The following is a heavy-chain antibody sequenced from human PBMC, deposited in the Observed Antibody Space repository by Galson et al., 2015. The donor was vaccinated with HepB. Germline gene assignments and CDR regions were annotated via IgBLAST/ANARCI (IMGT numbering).Heavy chain of an antibody. Sequence: SVKVSCKVSGYTLTELSMHWVRRAPGKGLEWMGGFDPEDGETIYAQKFQGRVTMTEDTSTDTAYMELSSLRSEDTAVYYCATVPRTGTTSVDSQHWGQGTLVTVSS. CDR3: ATVPRTGTTSVDSQH. V-gene: IGHV1-24*01. J-gene: IGHJ1*01. CDR2: FDPEDGET. CDR1: GYTLTELS. D-gene: IGHD1-1*01.